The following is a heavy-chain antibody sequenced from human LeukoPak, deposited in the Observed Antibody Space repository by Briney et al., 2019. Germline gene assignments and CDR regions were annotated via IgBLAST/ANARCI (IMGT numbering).Heavy chain of an antibody. CDR3: ARDPSMIRGENTPYFDY. D-gene: IGHD3-10*01. CDR2: IIPIFGTA. CDR1: GGTFSSYA. J-gene: IGHJ4*02. Sequence: ASVKVSCKASGGTFSSYAISWVRQAPGQGLEWMGGIIPIFGTANYAQKFQGRVTITADESTSTAYMELNSLRSEDTAVYYCARDPSMIRGENTPYFDYWGQGTLVTVSS. V-gene: IGHV1-69*13.